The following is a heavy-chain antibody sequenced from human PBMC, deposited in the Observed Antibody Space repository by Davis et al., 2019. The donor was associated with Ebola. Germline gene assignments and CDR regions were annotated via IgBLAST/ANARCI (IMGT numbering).Heavy chain of an antibody. Sequence: GESLKISCVASGFTFSSYGMHWVRQAPGKGLEWVTVISYDGSNKSYADSVKGRFTISRDNSKNTLYLQMNSLRAEDTAVYYCAKEMRITIFGVVDAFDIWGQGTMVTVSS. CDR1: GFTFSSYG. J-gene: IGHJ3*02. CDR3: AKEMRITIFGVVDAFDI. D-gene: IGHD3-3*01. CDR2: ISYDGSNK. V-gene: IGHV3-30*18.